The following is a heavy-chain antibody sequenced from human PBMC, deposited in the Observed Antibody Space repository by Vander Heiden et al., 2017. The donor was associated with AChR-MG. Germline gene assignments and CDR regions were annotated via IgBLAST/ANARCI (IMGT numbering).Heavy chain of an antibody. J-gene: IGHJ4*02. V-gene: IGHV3-15*01. Sequence: EVQLMASGGGLVQPGGSLRLSCAALGFPFNKAWMTWARQAPGKGLEWVGRIKSTNNGGTTDYAAPVKGRFSISRDDSKNTLYLQMNSLKIEDTGVYYCTTDQAIGPRPIFDSWGQGSLVTVSS. D-gene: IGHD3-22*01. CDR3: TTDQAIGPRPIFDS. CDR1: GFPFNKAW. CDR2: IKSTNNGGTT.